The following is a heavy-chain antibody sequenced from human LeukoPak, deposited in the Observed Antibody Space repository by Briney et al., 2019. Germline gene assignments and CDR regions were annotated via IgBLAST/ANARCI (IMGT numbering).Heavy chain of an antibody. D-gene: IGHD4-23*01. Sequence: SETLSLTCTVSGGSISSGGYYWSWIRQHPGKGLEWIGYIYYSGSTYYNPSLKSRVTISVDTSKNQFSLKLSSVTAADTAVYYCARVFSGGGFYGGNPEGYFDYWGQGTLVTVSS. CDR2: IYYSGST. CDR3: ARVFSGGGFYGGNPEGYFDY. J-gene: IGHJ4*02. CDR1: GGSISSGGYY. V-gene: IGHV4-31*03.